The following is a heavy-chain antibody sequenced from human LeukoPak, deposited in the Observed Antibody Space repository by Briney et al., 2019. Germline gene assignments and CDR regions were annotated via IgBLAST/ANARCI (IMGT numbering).Heavy chain of an antibody. J-gene: IGHJ4*02. CDR3: AKGSPDYDSSGYLDY. Sequence: GGSLRLSCTASGFNFSISYMMWVRQAPGEGLEWVSYISSSSTIYYADSVKGRFTISRDNAKNSLYLQMNSLRAEDTAVYYCAKGSPDYDSSGYLDYWGQGTLVTVSS. V-gene: IGHV3-69-1*01. D-gene: IGHD3-22*01. CDR2: ISSSSTI. CDR1: GFNFSISY.